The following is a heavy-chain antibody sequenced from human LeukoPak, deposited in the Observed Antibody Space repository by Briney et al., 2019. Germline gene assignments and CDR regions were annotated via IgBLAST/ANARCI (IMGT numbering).Heavy chain of an antibody. CDR1: GGSLNSFTYY. Sequence: PSETLSLTCTVSGGSLNSFTYYWGWIRQPPGKGLEWIGSISYGGSTYYNPSLKSRVTISIDTSKNQFSLKLNSATAADTAVYYCARGSASKATTSDGMDVWGQGTTVTVSS. V-gene: IGHV4-39*02. D-gene: IGHD2/OR15-2a*01. J-gene: IGHJ6*02. CDR2: ISYGGST. CDR3: ARGSASKATTSDGMDV.